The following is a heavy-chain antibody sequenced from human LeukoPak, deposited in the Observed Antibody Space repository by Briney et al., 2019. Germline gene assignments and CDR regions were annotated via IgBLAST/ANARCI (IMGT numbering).Heavy chain of an antibody. CDR1: GFTVSSNY. V-gene: IGHV3-53*01. CDR2: IYSGGST. CDR3: ARERGGLYNWFDP. D-gene: IGHD3-16*01. Sequence: GGSLRLSCAASGFTVSSNYMSWVRQAPGKGLEWVSVIYSGGSTYYADSVKGRFTISRDNYKNTLYLQMNSLRAEDTAVYYCARERGGLYNWFDPWGQGTLVTVSS. J-gene: IGHJ5*02.